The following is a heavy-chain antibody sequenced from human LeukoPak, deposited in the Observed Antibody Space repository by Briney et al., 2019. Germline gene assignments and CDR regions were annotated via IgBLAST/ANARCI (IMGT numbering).Heavy chain of an antibody. J-gene: IGHJ4*02. CDR1: GFTFSSYA. D-gene: IGHD3-3*01. CDR3: AKDGDDFWSGYPPINWDY. V-gene: IGHV3-23*03. Sequence: GGSLRLSCAASGFTFSSYAMSWVRQAPGKGLEWVSVIYSGGSTYYADSVKGRFTISRDNSKNTLYLQMNSLRAEDTAVYYCAKDGDDFWSGYPPINWDYWGQGTLVTVSS. CDR2: IYSGGST.